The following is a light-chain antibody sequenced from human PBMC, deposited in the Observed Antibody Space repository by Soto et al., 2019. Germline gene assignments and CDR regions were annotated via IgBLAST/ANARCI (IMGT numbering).Light chain of an antibody. CDR1: SSDVGSYNL. J-gene: IGLJ3*02. CDR2: EGS. V-gene: IGLV2-23*01. Sequence: QSALTQPASVSGSPGQSITISCTGTSSDVGSYNLGSWYQQHPGKAPKLMIYEGSKRPSGVSNRFSGSKSGNTASLTISGLQAEDEADYYCCSYADSSTLVFGGGTKLTVL. CDR3: CSYADSSTLV.